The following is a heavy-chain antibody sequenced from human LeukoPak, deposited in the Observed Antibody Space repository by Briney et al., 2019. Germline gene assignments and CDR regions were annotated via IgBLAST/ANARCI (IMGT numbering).Heavy chain of an antibody. CDR1: GGSISSYY. Sequence: SETLSLTCTVSGGSISSYYWSWIRQPPGKSLEWIGYIYYSGSTYYNPSLKSRVTISVDTSKNQFSLKLSSVTAADTAVYYCARYYYDSSGYYPDVWGQGTTVTVSS. V-gene: IGHV4-30-4*08. CDR3: ARYYYDSSGYYPDV. D-gene: IGHD3-22*01. J-gene: IGHJ6*02. CDR2: IYYSGST.